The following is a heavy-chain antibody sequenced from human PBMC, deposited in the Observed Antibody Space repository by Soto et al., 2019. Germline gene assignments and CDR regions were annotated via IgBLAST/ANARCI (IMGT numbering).Heavy chain of an antibody. J-gene: IGHJ3*01. CDR3: ARDSRGWLLLQDAFSF. Sequence: GGSLRLSCAASGFTFSTYAMHWVRQAPGKGLEWVAVISYAGSNKYYADSVKGRFTISRDNSKNTLYLQMNSLGAEDTAVYYCARDSRGWLLLQDAFSFWGQGTMVT. CDR2: ISYAGSNK. D-gene: IGHD3-22*01. CDR1: GFTFSTYA. V-gene: IGHV3-30-3*01.